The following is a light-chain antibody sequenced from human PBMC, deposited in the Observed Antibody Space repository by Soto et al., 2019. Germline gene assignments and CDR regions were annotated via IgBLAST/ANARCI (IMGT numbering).Light chain of an antibody. V-gene: IGKV3-20*01. CDR2: STS. J-gene: IGKJ2*01. CDR3: FQFGGSPYT. Sequence: EIVLTQSPGTLSLSPGERATLSCRASQSVDSSFLAWFQQKPGQAPSLLIYSTSTRAAGIADRFSGSGSGTDFTLTISRVEPEDFAVYHCFQFGGSPYTFGQGTKLEIK. CDR1: QSVDSSF.